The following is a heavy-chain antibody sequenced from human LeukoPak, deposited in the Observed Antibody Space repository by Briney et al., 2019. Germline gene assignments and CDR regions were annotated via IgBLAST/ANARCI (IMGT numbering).Heavy chain of an antibody. D-gene: IGHD5-18*01. CDR1: EFTFSSYW. Sequence: PGGSLRLSCAASEFTFSSYWMSWVRQAPGKGLEWVGRIKSKTDGGTTDYAAPVKGRFTISRDDSKNTLYLQMNSLKTEDTAVYYCTTASWILFFHYYYMDVWGKGTTVTVSS. J-gene: IGHJ6*03. CDR3: TTASWILFFHYYYMDV. CDR2: IKSKTDGGTT. V-gene: IGHV3-15*01.